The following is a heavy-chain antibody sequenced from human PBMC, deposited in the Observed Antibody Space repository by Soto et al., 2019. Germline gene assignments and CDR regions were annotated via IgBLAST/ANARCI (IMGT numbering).Heavy chain of an antibody. CDR1: GFTFSSYA. Sequence: QVQLVESGGGVVQPGRSLRLSCAASGFTFSSYAMHWVRQAPGKGLEWVAVISYDGSNKYYADSVKGRFTISRDNSKNTLYLQMNSLRAEDTALYDCARGGNLWFGEPFDYWGQGTLVTVSS. D-gene: IGHD3-10*01. J-gene: IGHJ4*02. CDR2: ISYDGSNK. V-gene: IGHV3-30-3*01. CDR3: ARGGNLWFGEPFDY.